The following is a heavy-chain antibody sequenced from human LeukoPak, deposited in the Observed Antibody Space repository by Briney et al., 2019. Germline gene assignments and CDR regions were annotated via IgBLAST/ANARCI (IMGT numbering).Heavy chain of an antibody. CDR3: ARPVVNSGSYDY. CDR2: IVPIFGTA. Sequence: GASVKVSCKASGGTFSSYPISWVRQAPGQGLEWMGGIVPIFGTANYAQKFQGRVTITADESTSTAYMELSSLRSEDTAVYYCARPVVNSGSYDYWGQGTLVTVSS. D-gene: IGHD1-26*01. V-gene: IGHV1-69*13. J-gene: IGHJ4*02. CDR1: GGTFSSYP.